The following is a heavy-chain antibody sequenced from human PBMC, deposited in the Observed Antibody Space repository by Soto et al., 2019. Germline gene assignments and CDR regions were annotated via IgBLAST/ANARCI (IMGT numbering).Heavy chain of an antibody. J-gene: IGHJ4*02. Sequence: PSETLSLTCTVSGASLSSGGYYWNWIRQHPGKGLEWIGYIYFDGMTYYNPSLESRVTMSIDASKNQFSLHLSSVTAADTAVYYCARDRYGDYYAYWGQGLLVTVSS. D-gene: IGHD3-22*01. CDR3: ARDRYGDYYAY. CDR2: IYFDGMT. V-gene: IGHV4-31*03. CDR1: GASLSSGGYY.